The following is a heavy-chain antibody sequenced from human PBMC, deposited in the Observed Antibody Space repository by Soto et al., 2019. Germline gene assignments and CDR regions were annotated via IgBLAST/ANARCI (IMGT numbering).Heavy chain of an antibody. CDR3: AKWPGGWYIDY. V-gene: IGHV3-23*01. J-gene: IGHJ4*02. CDR1: GFTFSSYA. CDR2: ISGSGGST. Sequence: EVQLLESGGGLVQPGGSLRLSCAASGFTFSSYAMSWVRQAPGKGLEWVSAISGSGGSTYYADSVKGRFTISRDNSKNALYLQMSSLSAEDTAVSYCAKWPGGWYIDYWGQGTLVTVSS. D-gene: IGHD6-19*01.